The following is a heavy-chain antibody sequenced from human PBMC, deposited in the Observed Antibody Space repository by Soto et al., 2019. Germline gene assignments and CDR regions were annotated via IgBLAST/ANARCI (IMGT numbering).Heavy chain of an antibody. J-gene: IGHJ4*02. CDR3: ARDGSYGDYDH. CDR1: GYHFTSYY. CDR2: INSNGGST. D-gene: IGHD4-17*01. V-gene: IGHV1-46*01. Sequence: ASVKVSCKASGYHFTSYYMHWVRQAPGQGLEWMGIINSNGGSTNYAQKLQGRVTMTRDTSTSTVYMELSSLRSEDTAVYYCARDGSYGDYDHWGQGTLVTVSS.